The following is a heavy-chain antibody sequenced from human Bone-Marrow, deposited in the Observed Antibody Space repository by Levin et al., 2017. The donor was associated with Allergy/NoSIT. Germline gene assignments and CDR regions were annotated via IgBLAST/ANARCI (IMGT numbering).Heavy chain of an antibody. CDR3: ARDVPGVGYFDY. CDR2: INPNSGGT. CDR1: GYTFTGYY. V-gene: IGHV1-2*02. D-gene: IGHD2-2*01. Sequence: GESLKISCKASGYTFTGYYIHWVRQAPGQGLEWMGWINPNSGGTKYAQEFQGRVTMTRDTSISIVYMELSRLRSDDTAIYYCARDVPGVGYFDYWGQGTLVTVSS. J-gene: IGHJ4*02.